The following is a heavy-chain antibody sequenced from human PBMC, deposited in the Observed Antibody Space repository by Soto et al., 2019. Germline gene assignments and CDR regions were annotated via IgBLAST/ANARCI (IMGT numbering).Heavy chain of an antibody. CDR2: IYYSGST. D-gene: IGHD6-13*01. CDR1: GGSISSYY. V-gene: IGHV4-59*08. Sequence: PSETLSLTCTVSGGSISSYYWSWIRQPPGKGLEWIGYIYYSGSTNYNPSLKSRVTISVDTSKNQFSLKLSSVTAADTAVYYCATYSSSWYGAFDIWGQGTMVPSPQ. CDR3: ATYSSSWYGAFDI. J-gene: IGHJ3*02.